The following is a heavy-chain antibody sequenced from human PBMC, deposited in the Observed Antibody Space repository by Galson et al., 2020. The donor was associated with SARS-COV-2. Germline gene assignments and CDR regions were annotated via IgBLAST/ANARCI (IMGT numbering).Heavy chain of an antibody. D-gene: IGHD1-1*01. CDR3: ATEQQMFTIQGVFDS. CDR1: GFRFSEYA. V-gene: IGHV3-23*01. J-gene: IGHJ4*02. CDR2: VSASGDRT. Sequence: GGSLRLSCVASGFRFSEYAMTWVRQAHGKGLEWVSCVSASGDRTDYADSVKGRFTLSRDNSRDTLYLQMNSLRAEDTAVYYCATEQQMFTIQGVFDSWGQGTLVTVSS.